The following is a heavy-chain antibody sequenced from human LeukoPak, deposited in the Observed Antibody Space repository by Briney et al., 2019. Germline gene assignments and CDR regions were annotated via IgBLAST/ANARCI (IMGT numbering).Heavy chain of an antibody. D-gene: IGHD3-22*01. Sequence: ASVKVSCKASGYTFTGYYMHWVRQAPGQGLEWMGWINPNSGGTNYAQKFQGGVTMTRDTSISTAYMELSRLRSDDTAVYYCARDDKTYYYDSSGYYPYWYWGQGTLVTVSS. CDR1: GYTFTGYY. V-gene: IGHV1-2*02. CDR2: INPNSGGT. CDR3: ARDDKTYYYDSSGYYPYWY. J-gene: IGHJ4*02.